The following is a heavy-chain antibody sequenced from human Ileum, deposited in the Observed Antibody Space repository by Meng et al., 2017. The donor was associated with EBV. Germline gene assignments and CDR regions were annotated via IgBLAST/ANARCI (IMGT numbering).Heavy chain of an antibody. J-gene: IGHJ4*02. CDR2: IHHTEST. CDR3: ARESYSDSSGYYSLDY. Sequence: GRLQESGPGLVKPSGTLSLPCAVSGGSISSSNWWSWVRQAPGKGLEWIGEIHHTESTNYNPSLKSRVTISVDKSKNQFSLKLSSVTAADTAVYYCARESYSDSSGYYSLDYWGQGSLVTVSS. D-gene: IGHD3-22*01. V-gene: IGHV4-4*02. CDR1: GGSISSSNW.